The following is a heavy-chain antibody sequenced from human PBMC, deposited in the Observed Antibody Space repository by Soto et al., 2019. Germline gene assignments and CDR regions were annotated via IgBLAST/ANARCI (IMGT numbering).Heavy chain of an antibody. Sequence: EVQLVESGGGLIQPGGSLRLSCAASGFTVSSNYMSWVRQAPGKGLEWVSVIYSGGSTYYADSVKGRFTISRDNSKNTLYLQMNSRSAEDTAVYYFARDRVESGYPEYFQHWGQGTLVTVSS. V-gene: IGHV3-53*01. CDR1: GFTVSSNY. J-gene: IGHJ1*01. D-gene: IGHD3-22*01. CDR3: ARDRVESGYPEYFQH. CDR2: IYSGGST.